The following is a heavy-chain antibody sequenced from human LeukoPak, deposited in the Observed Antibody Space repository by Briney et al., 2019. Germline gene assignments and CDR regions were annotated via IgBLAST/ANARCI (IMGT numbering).Heavy chain of an antibody. CDR1: GYTFTAYY. Sequence: ASVKVSCKASGYTFTAYYMHWVRQAPGQGLEWMGWINPNSGDTNLAQKFQGRVTMTRDSSISTAYMEVSRLRSDDTAVYYCASGGSLDNWYVGDFDYWGQGTLVTVSS. J-gene: IGHJ4*02. CDR3: ASGGSLDNWYVGDFDY. CDR2: INPNSGDT. D-gene: IGHD1-1*01. V-gene: IGHV1-2*02.